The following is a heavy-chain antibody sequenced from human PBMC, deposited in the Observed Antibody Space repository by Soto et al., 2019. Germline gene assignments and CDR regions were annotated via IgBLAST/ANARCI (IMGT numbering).Heavy chain of an antibody. CDR2: IYYSGDT. CDR1: GGSISSVSYY. D-gene: IGHD2-15*01. Sequence: QVQLQESGPGLVKPSQTLSLTCTVSGGSISSVSYYWGWIRQPPGKGLEWIGYIYYSGDTYYNPPLKSRVTISVDTYQNQFALKLRSVTAADAAVYYCAPSGGTGWFDPWGQGTLVTVSS. J-gene: IGHJ5*02. CDR3: APSGGTGWFDP. V-gene: IGHV4-30-4*01.